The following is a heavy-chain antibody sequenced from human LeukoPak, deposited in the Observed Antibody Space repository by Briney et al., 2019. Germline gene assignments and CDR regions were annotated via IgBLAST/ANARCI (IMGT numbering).Heavy chain of an antibody. V-gene: IGHV1-46*01. CDR3: ARGGVGATPTYYFDY. Sequence: ASVKVSCKASGYTSTNYYIHWVRQAPGQGLECMGIINPSGGSTSYAQKFQGRVTMTRDMYTSKVYMELSSLRSEDTAVYYCARGGVGATPTYYFDYWGQGTLVTVSS. CDR1: GYTSTNYY. CDR2: INPSGGST. D-gene: IGHD1-26*01. J-gene: IGHJ4*02.